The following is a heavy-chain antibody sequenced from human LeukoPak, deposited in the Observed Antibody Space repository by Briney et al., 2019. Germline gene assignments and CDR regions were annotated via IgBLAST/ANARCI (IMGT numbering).Heavy chain of an antibody. D-gene: IGHD2-15*01. Sequence: NAGGSLRLPCAASGFTFNNAWMSWVRQAPGMGLEWVGRIKSAAHGGTTDYAAPVKGRFSISRDDSKNTLYLQMNSLKTEDTAVYYCTTGGVVVVVAATLADYWGQGTLVTVSS. V-gene: IGHV3-15*01. J-gene: IGHJ4*02. CDR1: GFTFNNAW. CDR3: TTGGVVVVVAATLADY. CDR2: IKSAAHGGTT.